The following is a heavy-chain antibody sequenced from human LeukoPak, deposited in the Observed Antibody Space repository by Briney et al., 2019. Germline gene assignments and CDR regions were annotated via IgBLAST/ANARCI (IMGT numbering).Heavy chain of an antibody. V-gene: IGHV3-48*01. J-gene: IGHJ4*02. D-gene: IGHD3-10*01. CDR2: ISSSSSTI. CDR3: ARTPRFRAVDS. CDR1: GFTFSSYG. Sequence: GGSLRLSCAASGFTFSSYGMTWVRQAPGKGLEWVSYISSSSSTIYYADSVKGRFTISRDNAKNSLYLQLNSLRAEDTAVYYCARTPRFRAVDSWGQGTLVTVSS.